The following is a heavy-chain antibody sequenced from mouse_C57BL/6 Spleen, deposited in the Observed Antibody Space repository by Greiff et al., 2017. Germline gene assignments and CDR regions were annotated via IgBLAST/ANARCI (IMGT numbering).Heavy chain of an antibody. CDR3: ARSDYYGSSSYAMDY. D-gene: IGHD1-1*01. J-gene: IGHJ4*01. CDR1: GYTFTDYY. CDR2: IYPGSGNT. Sequence: VQLQQSGAELVRPGASVKLSCKASGYTFTDYYINWVKQRPGQGLEWIARIYPGSGNTYYNEKFKGKATLTAEKSSSTAYMQLSSLTSEDSAVYFCARSDYYGSSSYAMDYWGQGTSVTVSS. V-gene: IGHV1-76*01.